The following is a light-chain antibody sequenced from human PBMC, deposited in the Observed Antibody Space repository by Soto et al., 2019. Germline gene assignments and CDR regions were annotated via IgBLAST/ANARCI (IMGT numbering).Light chain of an antibody. Sequence: DIQMTQSPSSLSASVGDRVTITCQASQDISNYLNWYQQKPGKAPKLLNYDTSNLETGVPSRFSGSGSGTDFTFTISSLQPEDVATYYCQHYDNLPFTFGPGTKVDIK. J-gene: IGKJ3*01. CDR2: DTS. CDR1: QDISNY. CDR3: QHYDNLPFT. V-gene: IGKV1-33*01.